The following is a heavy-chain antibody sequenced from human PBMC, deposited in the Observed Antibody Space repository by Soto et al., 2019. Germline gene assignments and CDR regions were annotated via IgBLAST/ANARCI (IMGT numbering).Heavy chain of an antibody. J-gene: IGHJ5*02. CDR1: RFTFFGYA. V-gene: IGHV3-30*03. D-gene: IGHD3-10*01. CDR3: VRDILRIPYGSGRFDP. Sequence: GGSLRLSCAASRFTFFGYAMSWVRQAPGKGLEWVAMISFDGTKIHYADSVKGRFAISRDNGKNRLDLQMNSLRAEDTALYRCVRDILRIPYGSGRFDPWGLGTLVTVSS. CDR2: ISFDGTKI.